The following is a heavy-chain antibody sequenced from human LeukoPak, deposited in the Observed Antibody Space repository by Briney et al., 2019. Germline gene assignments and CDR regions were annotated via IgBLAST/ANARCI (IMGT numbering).Heavy chain of an antibody. CDR1: GGTFSSYA. Sequence: GASVKVSCKASGGTFSSYAISWVRQAPGQGLEWMGGIIPIFGTANYAQKFQGRVTITTDESTSTAYMELSSLRPEDTAVYYCATTHPGERWLQSYYYYMDVWGKGTTVTVSS. CDR3: ATTHPGERWLQSYYYYMDV. V-gene: IGHV1-69*05. D-gene: IGHD5-24*01. J-gene: IGHJ6*03. CDR2: IIPIFGTA.